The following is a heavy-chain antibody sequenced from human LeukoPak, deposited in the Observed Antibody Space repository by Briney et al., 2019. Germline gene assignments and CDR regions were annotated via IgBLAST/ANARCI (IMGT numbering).Heavy chain of an antibody. CDR2: IKSDGSST. CDR1: GFTFSSYW. D-gene: IGHD6-19*01. J-gene: IGHJ4*02. V-gene: IGHV3-74*01. CDR3: AREGIAVAGIELGY. Sequence: GGSLRLSCAASGFTFSSYWMHWVRQAPGKGLVWVSCIKSDGSSTSYADSVKGRVTISRDNAKNTLHLQMNSLRVEDTAVYYCAREGIAVAGIELGYWGQGTLVTVSS.